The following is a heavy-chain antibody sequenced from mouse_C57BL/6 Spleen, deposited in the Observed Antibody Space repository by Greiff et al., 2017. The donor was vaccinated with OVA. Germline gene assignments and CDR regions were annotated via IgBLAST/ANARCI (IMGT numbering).Heavy chain of an antibody. V-gene: IGHV3-6*01. CDR1: GYSITSGYF. CDR2: ISEDGSN. CDR3: ARCDCANPHYYAMDY. D-gene: IGHD2-13*01. Sequence: EVKLLESGPGLVKPSQSLSLTCSVTGYSITSGYFWYWSRQFPGNKLEWMGYISEDGSNNYNPYLKNRISITRDTSKNQFFLKLNSVTTEDTATDDGARCDCANPHYYAMDYWGQGTSLTVSS. J-gene: IGHJ4*01.